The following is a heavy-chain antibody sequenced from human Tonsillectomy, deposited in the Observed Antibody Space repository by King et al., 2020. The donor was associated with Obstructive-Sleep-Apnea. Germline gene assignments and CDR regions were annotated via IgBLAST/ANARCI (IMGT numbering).Heavy chain of an antibody. CDR2: IPFSGST. D-gene: IGHD3-22*01. J-gene: IGHJ4*02. V-gene: IGHV4-59*08. Sequence: QLQESGPGLVKPSETLSLTCTVSGGSISSDYWSWIRQPPGKGLEWIGYIPFSGSTNSNPSLKSRVTISVDTSKNQFSLKLSSVTAADTAVYYCARSLDSSGYYYTNYWGQGTLVTVSS. CDR3: ARSLDSSGYYYTNY. CDR1: GGSISSDY.